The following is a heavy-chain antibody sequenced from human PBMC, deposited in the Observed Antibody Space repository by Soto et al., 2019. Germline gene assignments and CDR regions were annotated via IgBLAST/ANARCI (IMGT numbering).Heavy chain of an antibody. Sequence: PVGSLRLSCAASGFTFSSYAMSWVRQAPGKGLEWVSAISGSGGSTYYADSVKGRFTISRDNSKNTLYLQMNSLRAEDTAVYYCAKPVAYYDFWSGFDYWGQGTLVTVSS. CDR2: ISGSGGST. D-gene: IGHD3-3*01. J-gene: IGHJ4*02. V-gene: IGHV3-23*01. CDR3: AKPVAYYDFWSGFDY. CDR1: GFTFSSYA.